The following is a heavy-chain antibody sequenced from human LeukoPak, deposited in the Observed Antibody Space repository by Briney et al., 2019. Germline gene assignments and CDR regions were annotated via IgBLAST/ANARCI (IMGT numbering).Heavy chain of an antibody. CDR2: IIRSGGST. J-gene: IGHJ6*01. D-gene: IGHD2-2*01. CDR3: AKWYAVVVPDAWNYYYGMDV. Sequence: GKLRFYCSASAFTISSYARSRDRHGPGNGLMGVLAIIRSGGSTSYADSVKGPFTISKYNSKNTLYLQMNSLRAEDTAVYYCAKWYAVVVPDAWNYYYGMDVWGQGTTVTVS. V-gene: IGHV3-23*01. CDR1: AFTISSYA.